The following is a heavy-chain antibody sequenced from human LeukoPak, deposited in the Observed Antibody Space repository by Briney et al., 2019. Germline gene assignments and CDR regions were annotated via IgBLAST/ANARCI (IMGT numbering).Heavy chain of an antibody. CDR3: ARQEDSSGYPDY. CDR1: GYSISTGYY. Sequence: SETLSLTCAVSGYSISTGYYWGWIRQPPGKGLEWIGSVYPSGSAYYNPSLKSRVTISVDRSKNQFSLQLSSVTAADTALYYCARQEDSSGYPDYWGQGTLVTVSS. CDR2: VYPSGSA. D-gene: IGHD3-22*01. V-gene: IGHV4-38-2*01. J-gene: IGHJ4*02.